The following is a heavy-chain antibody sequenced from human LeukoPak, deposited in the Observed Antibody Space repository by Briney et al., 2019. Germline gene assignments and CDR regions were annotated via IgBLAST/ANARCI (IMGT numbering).Heavy chain of an antibody. D-gene: IGHD3-10*01. CDR2: INPHSGKT. Sequence: ASVKVSCKTSGYPFRNYDINWVRQATGQGLEWMGWINPHSGKTGYAQKFQGRVTMTTDTSANTAYMDLSSLRSEDTAVYYCARGNFYDNKGYSPELRYWGQGTLVTVSS. V-gene: IGHV1-8*01. J-gene: IGHJ4*02. CDR1: GYPFRNYD. CDR3: ARGNFYDNKGYSPELRY.